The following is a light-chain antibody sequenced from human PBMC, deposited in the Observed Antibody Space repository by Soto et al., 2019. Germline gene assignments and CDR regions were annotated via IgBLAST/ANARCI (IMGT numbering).Light chain of an antibody. CDR1: ASNVGAGYD. CDR3: QSYDSSLSVV. Sequence: QAVVTQPPSVSGAPGQRVTISCKGSASNVGAGYDVHWYQQVPGAAPKVLISANSDRPSGVPDRFSGSKSGTSASLAITGLQAEDEADYYCQSYDSSLSVVFGGGTKLTVL. V-gene: IGLV1-40*01. CDR2: ANS. J-gene: IGLJ2*01.